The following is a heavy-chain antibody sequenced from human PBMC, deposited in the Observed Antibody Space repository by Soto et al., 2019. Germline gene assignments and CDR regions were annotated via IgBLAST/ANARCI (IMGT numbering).Heavy chain of an antibody. Sequence: QPGGSLGLSCKASELNFTKHPMIWVRQGPGKGLGWVAAISGRTGDTAYADSVRGRFTLSRDSSTYTMFLQMNSLRAEDTAVYYCGVQYDYWGQGTLVTVSS. J-gene: IGHJ4*02. CDR1: ELNFTKHP. V-gene: IGHV3-23*01. CDR3: GVQYDY. CDR2: ISGRTGDT.